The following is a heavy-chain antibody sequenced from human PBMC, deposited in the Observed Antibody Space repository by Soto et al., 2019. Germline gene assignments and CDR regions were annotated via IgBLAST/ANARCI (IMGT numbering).Heavy chain of an antibody. V-gene: IGHV3-48*03. D-gene: IGHD3-10*01. CDR1: GFTFSSYE. J-gene: IGHJ4*02. Sequence: EVQLVESGGGLVQPGGSLSLSCAASGFTFSSYEMNWVRQAPGKGLEGVSYISSSGSTIYYADSVKSRFPTSRDNAQNSLSLQMTSLRADDTALYYGAEQRWFHHLYYWGQGTLVTFSS. CDR3: AEQRWFHHLYY. CDR2: ISSSGSTI.